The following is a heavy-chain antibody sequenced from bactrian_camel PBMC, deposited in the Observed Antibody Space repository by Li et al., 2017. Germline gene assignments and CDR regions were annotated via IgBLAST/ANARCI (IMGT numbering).Heavy chain of an antibody. CDR1: GYTFALYC. V-gene: IGHV3S60*01. J-gene: IGHJ4*01. CDR2: IHMDGST. Sequence: HVQLVESGGGSVLAGGSLKLSCVASGYTFALYCMGWFRQAPGNECELLSIIHMDGSTWYAASVKGRFTISRDDANEKVYLQMNSLKPEDTALYYCAAWIGTAAVGTPRFWGQGTQVTVS. CDR3: AAWIGTAAVGTPRF. D-gene: IGHD6*01.